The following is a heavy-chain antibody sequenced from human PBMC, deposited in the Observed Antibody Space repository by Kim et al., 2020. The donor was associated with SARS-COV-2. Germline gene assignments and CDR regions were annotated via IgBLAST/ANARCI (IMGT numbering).Heavy chain of an antibody. D-gene: IGHD3-22*01. CDR3: AKDRYDSSGYSPNWFDP. J-gene: IGHJ5*02. CDR2: ISYDGSNK. Sequence: LSLTCAASGFTFSSYGMHWVRQAPGKGLEWVVVISYDGSNKYYADSVKGRFTISRDNSKNTLYLQMNSLRAEDTAVYYCAKDRYDSSGYSPNWFDPW. V-gene: IGHV3-30*18. CDR1: GFTFSSYG.